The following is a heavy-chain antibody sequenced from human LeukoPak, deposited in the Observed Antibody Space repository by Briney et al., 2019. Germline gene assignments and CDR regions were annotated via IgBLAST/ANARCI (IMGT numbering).Heavy chain of an antibody. Sequence: SETLSLTCTVSGGSISSHYWSWIRQPPGKGLEWIGYIYYSGSTNYNPSLKSRVTISVDTSKNQFSLKLSSVTAADTAVYYCARYRYGYTGGYYYYYMDVWGKGTTVTVS. V-gene: IGHV4-59*11. D-gene: IGHD5-18*01. J-gene: IGHJ6*03. CDR3: ARYRYGYTGGYYYYYMDV. CDR1: GGSISSHY. CDR2: IYYSGST.